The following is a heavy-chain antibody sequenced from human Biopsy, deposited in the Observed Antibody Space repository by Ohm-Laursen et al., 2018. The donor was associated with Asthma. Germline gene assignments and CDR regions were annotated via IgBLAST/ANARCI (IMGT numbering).Heavy chain of an antibody. V-gene: IGHV3-30*18. CDR1: PFSFSHYG. Sequence: SLRLSCAPSPFSFSHYGMHWVRQAPGKGLDWVAVISFDGINRNYTDSVKGRFTISRDNSRNTLHLEMNSLRAEDTVVYFCAKEGFRGWELRWGPDSWGQGTLVTVSS. CDR2: ISFDGINR. CDR3: AKEGFRGWELRWGPDS. J-gene: IGHJ4*02. D-gene: IGHD1-26*01.